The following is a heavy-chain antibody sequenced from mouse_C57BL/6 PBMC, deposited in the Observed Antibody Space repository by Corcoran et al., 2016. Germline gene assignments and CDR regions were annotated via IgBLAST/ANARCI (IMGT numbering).Heavy chain of an antibody. D-gene: IGHD1-1*01. CDR1: GYTFTDYY. CDR3: ARRGRVLRFDY. J-gene: IGHJ2*01. CDR2: INPNNGGT. Sequence: EVQLQQSGPELVKPGASVKISCKASGYTFTDYYMNWVKQSHGKSLEWIGDINPNNGGTSYNQKFKGKATLTVDKSSSTAYMELRSLTSEDSAVYDCARRGRVLRFDYWGQGTTLTVSA. V-gene: IGHV1-26*01.